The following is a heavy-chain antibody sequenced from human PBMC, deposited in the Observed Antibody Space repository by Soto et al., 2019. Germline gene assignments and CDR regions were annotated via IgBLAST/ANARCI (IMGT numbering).Heavy chain of an antibody. D-gene: IGHD4-4*01. J-gene: IGHJ4*02. CDR3: AKDRIFYSNYGH. CDR1: GFTFDDYA. V-gene: IGHV3-9*01. Sequence: EVQLVESGGGLVQPGRSLRLSCAASGFTFDDYAMHWVRQAPGKGLEWVSGISWNSGSTYYADSVKGRFTISRDNSKNTLYLQMNSLRAEDTAVYYCAKDRIFYSNYGHWGQGTLVTVSS. CDR2: ISWNSGST.